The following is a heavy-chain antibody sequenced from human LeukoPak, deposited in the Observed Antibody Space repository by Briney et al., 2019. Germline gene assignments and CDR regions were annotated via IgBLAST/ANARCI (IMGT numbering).Heavy chain of an antibody. J-gene: IGHJ3*02. CDR2: IGGSGGAT. CDR3: AKGPSVFDI. V-gene: IGHV3-23*01. CDR1: GFTFSTYA. Sequence: QPGGSLRLSCAASGFTFSTYAMSWVRQAPGKGLEWVSAIGGSGGATYYLDSVKGQFTISRDNSKNTLFLQMNSLSAEDTAVYYCAKGPSVFDIWGQGTMVTVSS.